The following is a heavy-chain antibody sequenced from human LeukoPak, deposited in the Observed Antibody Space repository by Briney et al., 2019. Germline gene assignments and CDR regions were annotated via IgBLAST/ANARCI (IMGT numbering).Heavy chain of an antibody. CDR1: GYIFTSYD. CDR2: LNPNRGNT. D-gene: IGHD6-19*01. CDR3: ARGGSIAVAGTFSVDYYYYYGMDV. J-gene: IGHJ6*02. V-gene: IGHV1-8*01. Sequence: ASVKVSCKASGYIFTSYDINWVRQASGQGLEWMGWLNPNRGNTGYAQKFQGRVTMTRNTSISTAYMELCSLRSEDTAVYYCARGGSIAVAGTFSVDYYYYYGMDVWGQGTTVTVSS.